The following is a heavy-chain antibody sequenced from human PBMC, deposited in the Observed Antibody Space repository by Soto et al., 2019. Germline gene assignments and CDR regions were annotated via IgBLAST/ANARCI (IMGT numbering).Heavy chain of an antibody. J-gene: IGHJ5*02. CDR2: ITTSGDIT. V-gene: IGHV3-23*01. CDR3: TKGDSSGFFDPSTGYSTPDH. CDR1: GFIFKDFA. D-gene: IGHD2-15*01. Sequence: DVQLFESGGGLVEPGESLRLSCAASGFIFKDFAMSWVRQAPGRGLEWVSTITTSGDITYSADSVRGRFTISRDNSANTLFLQMSSLRGDDTATYYCTKGDSSGFFDPSTGYSTPDHWGLGTLVTVSS.